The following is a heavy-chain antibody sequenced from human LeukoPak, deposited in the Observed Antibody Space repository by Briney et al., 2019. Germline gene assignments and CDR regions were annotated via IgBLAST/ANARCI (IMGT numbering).Heavy chain of an antibody. V-gene: IGHV3-7*03. CDR1: GFTFSNFW. CDR3: AKTRTVTTYSFDY. Sequence: PGGSLRLSCTASGFTFSNFWMGWVRQAPGKGLEWVANIKQDETEKFYLGSVKGRFTISRDNAKNSLYLQMNSLRVEDTALYYCAKTRTVTTYSFDYWGQGTLVTVSS. D-gene: IGHD4-17*01. CDR2: IKQDETEK. J-gene: IGHJ4*02.